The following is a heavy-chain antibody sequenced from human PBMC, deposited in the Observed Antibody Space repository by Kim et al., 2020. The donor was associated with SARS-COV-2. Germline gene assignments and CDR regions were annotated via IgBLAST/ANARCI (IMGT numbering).Heavy chain of an antibody. D-gene: IGHD1-26*01. Sequence: ASVKVSCKASGYIFTDHYLHWVRQAPGQGLEWMGRINPNSSATHYAQKFQGRVTMTRDTSISTVYMELSRLRSEDTAMYFCTRVNRGIYFQGFQSWGQGT. V-gene: IGHV1-2*06. J-gene: IGHJ1*01. CDR1: GYIFTDHY. CDR2: INPNSSAT. CDR3: TRVNRGIYFQGFQS.